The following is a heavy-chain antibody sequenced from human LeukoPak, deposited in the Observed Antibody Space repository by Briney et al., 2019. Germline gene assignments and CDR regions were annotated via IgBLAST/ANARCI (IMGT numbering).Heavy chain of an antibody. Sequence: ASVKVSCKASGYTFTSYGISWVRQAPGQGLEWMGWISAYNGNTNYAQKLQGRVTMTTDTSTSTAYMGLRSLRSDDTAVYYCARDLRYCSSTSCPIDYWGQGTLVTVSS. CDR3: ARDLRYCSSTSCPIDY. J-gene: IGHJ4*02. CDR2: ISAYNGNT. CDR1: GYTFTSYG. D-gene: IGHD2-2*01. V-gene: IGHV1-18*01.